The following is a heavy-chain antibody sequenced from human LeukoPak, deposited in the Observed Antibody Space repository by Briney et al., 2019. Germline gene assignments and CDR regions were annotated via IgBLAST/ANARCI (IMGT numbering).Heavy chain of an antibody. CDR1: GFTFSSYW. J-gene: IGHJ4*02. CDR3: ARNPLTYYYDSSGSQDFDY. D-gene: IGHD3-22*01. Sequence: GGSLRLSCAASGFTFSSYWMHWVRQAPGKGLVWVSRINSDGSSTSYADSVKGRFTISRDNAKNTLYLQMNSLRAEDTAVYYCARNPLTYYYDSSGSQDFDYWGQGTLVTVSS. CDR2: INSDGSST. V-gene: IGHV3-74*01.